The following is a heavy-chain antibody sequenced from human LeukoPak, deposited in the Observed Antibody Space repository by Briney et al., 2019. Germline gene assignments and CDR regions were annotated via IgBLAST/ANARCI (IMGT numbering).Heavy chain of an antibody. CDR2: INSDGSTT. CDR1: GFTFSSYW. J-gene: IGHJ3*02. V-gene: IGHV3-74*01. Sequence: RGSLRLSCAASGFTFSSYWMHWVRQAPGKGLMWVSRINSDGSTTSYADSVKGRFTISRDNAKNSLYLQMNSLRAEDTAVYYCARDGPAQYGDYAFDIWGQGTRVTVSS. CDR3: ARDGPAQYGDYAFDI. D-gene: IGHD4-17*01.